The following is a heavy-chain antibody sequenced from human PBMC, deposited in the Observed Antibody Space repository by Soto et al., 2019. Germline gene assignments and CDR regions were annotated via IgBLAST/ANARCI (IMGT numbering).Heavy chain of an antibody. V-gene: IGHV1-8*01. CDR2: MNPNSGNT. CDR1: GYTFTSYD. D-gene: IGHD5-12*01. J-gene: IGHJ6*02. Sequence: ASVKVSCKASGYTFTSYDINWVRQATGQGLEWMGWMNPNSGNTGYAQKFQGRVTMTRNTSISTAYMELSSLRPEDTAVYYCARGYSGYDYHGYYYYGMDVWGQGTTVTVSS. CDR3: ARGYSGYDYHGYYYYGMDV.